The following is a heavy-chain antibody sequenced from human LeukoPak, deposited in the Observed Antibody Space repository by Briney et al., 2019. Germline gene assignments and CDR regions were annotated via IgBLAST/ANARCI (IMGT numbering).Heavy chain of an antibody. J-gene: IGHJ3*02. CDR2: IKQDGSEK. Sequence: GESLRLSCAASGFTFSTYNMNWVRQAPGKGLEWVANIKQDGSEKYYVDSVKGRFTISRDNAKNSLYLQMNSLRAEDTAVYYCARGDPRDAFDIWGQGTMVTVSS. CDR1: GFTFSTYN. CDR3: ARGDPRDAFDI. V-gene: IGHV3-7*01.